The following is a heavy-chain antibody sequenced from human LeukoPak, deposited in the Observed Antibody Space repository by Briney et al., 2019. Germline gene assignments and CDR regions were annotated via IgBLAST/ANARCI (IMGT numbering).Heavy chain of an antibody. D-gene: IGHD3-10*01. CDR1: GFTFSSYA. V-gene: IGHV3-23*01. Sequence: GGSLRLSCAASGFTFSSYAMSWVRQAPGKGLEWVSAISGSGGSTYYADSVKGRFTISRDNSKNTLYLQMNSLRAEDTAVYYRAKALFGAYYYGSGSYDNWFDPWGQGTLVTVSS. CDR2: ISGSGGST. CDR3: AKALFGAYYYGSGSYDNWFDP. J-gene: IGHJ5*02.